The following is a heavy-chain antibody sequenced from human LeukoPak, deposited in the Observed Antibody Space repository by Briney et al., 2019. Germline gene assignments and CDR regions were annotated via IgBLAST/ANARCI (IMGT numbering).Heavy chain of an antibody. CDR1: GFTFSSYS. CDR3: AKVGYYDSSRDI. V-gene: IGHV3-21*04. D-gene: IGHD3-22*01. CDR2: ISSSSSYI. Sequence: GGSLRLSCAASGFTFSSYSMNWVRQAPGKGLEWVSSISSSSSYIYYADSVKGRFTISRDNSKNTLYLQMNSLRAEDTAVYYCAKVGYYDSSRDIWGQGTMVTVSS. J-gene: IGHJ3*02.